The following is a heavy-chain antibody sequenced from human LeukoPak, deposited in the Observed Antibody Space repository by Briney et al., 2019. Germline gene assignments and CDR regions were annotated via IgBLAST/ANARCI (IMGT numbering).Heavy chain of an antibody. J-gene: IGHJ4*02. CDR1: GYTFTGYY. Sequence: ASVKVSCKASGYTFTGYYMHWVRQAPGQGLEWMGWINPNSGGTNYAQKFQGRVTMTRDTSISTAYMELSGLRSDDTAVYFCASVRDGLRLSTPFDNWGQGTLVTVSP. V-gene: IGHV1-2*02. CDR3: ASVRDGLRLSTPFDN. D-gene: IGHD5-12*01. CDR2: INPNSGGT.